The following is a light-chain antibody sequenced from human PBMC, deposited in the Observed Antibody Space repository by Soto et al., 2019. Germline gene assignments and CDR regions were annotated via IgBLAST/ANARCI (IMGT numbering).Light chain of an antibody. CDR1: QSVYSN. J-gene: IGKJ1*01. Sequence: EIVMTQSPATLSVSPGERATLSCRASQSVYSNLAWYQQRPGQAPSLLIYGASTRATGVPARFSGSGSGTEFTLTISSLQSEDFAVYYCQHYNDWPRTFGQGTKVEIK. CDR2: GAS. V-gene: IGKV3-15*01. CDR3: QHYNDWPRT.